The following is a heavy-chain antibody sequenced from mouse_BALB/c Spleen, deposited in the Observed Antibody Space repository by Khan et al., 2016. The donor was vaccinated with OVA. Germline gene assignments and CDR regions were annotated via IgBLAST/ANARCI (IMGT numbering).Heavy chain of an antibody. V-gene: IGHV1-39*01. D-gene: IGHD2-10*02. Sequence: VRLQQSGPELEKPGASVKISCKASDYSFTGYNMNWVKQSNGKSLEWIGNIDPYYGGTSYKQKFKGQATLTVDKSSRTVYMQLKMLTSEDSAVYYCARGYGNYVRYYFDYWGQDTTLTVSS. J-gene: IGHJ2*01. CDR3: ARGYGNYVRYYFDY. CDR1: DYSFTGYN. CDR2: IDPYYGGT.